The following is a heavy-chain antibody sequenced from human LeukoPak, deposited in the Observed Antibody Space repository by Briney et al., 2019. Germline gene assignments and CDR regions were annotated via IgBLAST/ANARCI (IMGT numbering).Heavy chain of an antibody. V-gene: IGHV1-2*02. CDR1: GYTFTGYY. CDR2: INPNSGGT. J-gene: IGHJ6*02. CDR3: ARTARRGYGMDV. Sequence: ASVKVSCKASGYTFTGYYMHWVRQAPGQGLEWMGWINPNSGGTNYAHKFQGRVTMTRDTSISTAYMELSRLRSDDTAVYYCARTARRGYGMDVWGQGTTVTVSS.